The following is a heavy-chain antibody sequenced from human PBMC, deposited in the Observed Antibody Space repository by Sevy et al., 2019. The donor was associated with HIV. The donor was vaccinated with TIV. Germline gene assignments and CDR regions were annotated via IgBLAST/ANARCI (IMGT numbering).Heavy chain of an antibody. Sequence: SETLSLTCTVSGGSISSYYWSWIRQPPGKGLEWIGYIYYSGSTNYNPSLKSRVTISVDTSKNQFSLKLSSVTAADTVVYYWARVCDSSGCDAFDIWGQGTMVTVSS. CDR2: IYYSGST. D-gene: IGHD3-22*01. CDR3: ARVCDSSGCDAFDI. CDR1: GGSISSYY. V-gene: IGHV4-59*13. J-gene: IGHJ3*02.